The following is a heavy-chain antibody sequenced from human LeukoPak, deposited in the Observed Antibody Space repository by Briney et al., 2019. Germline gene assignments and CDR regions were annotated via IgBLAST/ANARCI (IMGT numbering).Heavy chain of an antibody. CDR2: INPNSGGT. D-gene: IGHD2-8*01. J-gene: IGHJ4*02. CDR1: GYTFTGYY. Sequence: ASVKVSCKASGYTFTGYYMHWVRQAPRHGLEWMGWINPNSGGTNYAQKFQGRVTIATDSSMSTACMELTRRRSDDTAVYYCSRHLGRGWSFDYWGQGELFTVSS. CDR3: SRHLGRGWSFDY. V-gene: IGHV1-2*02.